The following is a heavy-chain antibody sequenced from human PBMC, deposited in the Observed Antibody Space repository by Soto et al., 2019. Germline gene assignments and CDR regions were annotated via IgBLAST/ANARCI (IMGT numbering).Heavy chain of an antibody. D-gene: IGHD2-15*01. CDR2: INIYNGNS. CDR1: GYTLTNYA. V-gene: IGHV1-18*01. CDR3: ARDCTAGSCFCIY. J-gene: IGHJ4*02. Sequence: QVQLVQSAAEVKKPGASVKVSCKASGYTLTNYAISWVRQAPGQGPEWMGWINIYNGNSNYAQKVQGRVTMTTDTSTNTAYMELRSLTSDATAVYYCARDCTAGSCFCIYWGQGTLVAVSS.